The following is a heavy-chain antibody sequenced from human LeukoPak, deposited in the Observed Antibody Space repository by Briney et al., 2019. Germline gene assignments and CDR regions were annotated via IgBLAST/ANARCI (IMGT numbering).Heavy chain of an antibody. CDR1: GGSISSYY. V-gene: IGHV4-4*07. D-gene: IGHD3-3*01. CDR2: IYTSGST. CDR3: ARDYSTIFGVAANWFDP. Sequence: PSETLSLTCTVSGGSISSYYWSWIRQPAGKGLEWIGRIYTSGSTNYNPSLKSRVTMSVDTSKNQFSLKLSSVTAADTAVYYCARDYSTIFGVAANWFDPWGQGTLVTVSS. J-gene: IGHJ5*02.